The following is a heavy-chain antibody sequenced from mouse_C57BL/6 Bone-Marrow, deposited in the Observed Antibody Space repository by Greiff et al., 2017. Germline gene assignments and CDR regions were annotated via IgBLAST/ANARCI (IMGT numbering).Heavy chain of an antibody. D-gene: IGHD1-1*01. CDR2: SRNKANDYTT. V-gene: IGHV7-1*01. J-gene: IGHJ4*01. CDR3: ARSYYGYAMDY. CDR1: GSTFSDFY. Sequence: EVQVVESGGGLVQSGRSLRLSCATSGSTFSDFYMEWVRQAPGKGLEWIAASRNKANDYTTEYSASVKGRFIVSRDTSQSILYLQMNALRAEDTAIYYCARSYYGYAMDYWGQGTSVTVSS.